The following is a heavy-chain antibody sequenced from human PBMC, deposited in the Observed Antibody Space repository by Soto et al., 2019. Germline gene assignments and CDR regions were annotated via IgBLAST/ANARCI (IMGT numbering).Heavy chain of an antibody. CDR3: ARAYMPYYFDY. V-gene: IGHV4-31*03. CDR1: GGSISSGGYY. Sequence: SETLSLTCTVSGGSISSGGYYWSWIRQHPGKGLEWIGYIYYSGSTYYNPSLKSRVTISVDTSKNQLSLKLSSVTAADTAVYYCARAYMPYYFDYWGQGTLVTVSS. D-gene: IGHD2-2*01. J-gene: IGHJ4*02. CDR2: IYYSGST.